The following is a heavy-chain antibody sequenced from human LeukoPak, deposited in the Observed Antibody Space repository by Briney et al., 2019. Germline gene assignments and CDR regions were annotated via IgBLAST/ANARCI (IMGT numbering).Heavy chain of an antibody. CDR2: ISNDGKKR. V-gene: IGHV3-30*03. J-gene: IGHJ3*02. D-gene: IGHD3-22*01. CDR1: GFTFSSRDW. CDR3: TRDRRNYNYDSSGYPDAFAN. Sequence: GGSLRLSCVASGFTFSSRDWMTWVRQAPGKGLEWVAVISNDGKKRYHGDSVKGRFTISRDNSKNTVFLQMNSLRPEDTAVYYCTRDRRNYNYDSSGYPDAFANWGQGTTVTVSS.